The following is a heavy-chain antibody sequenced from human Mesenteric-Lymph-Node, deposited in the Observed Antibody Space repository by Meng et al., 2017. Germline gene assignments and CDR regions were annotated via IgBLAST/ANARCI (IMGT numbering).Heavy chain of an antibody. CDR2: ISSSGSTI. CDR1: GFTFSSYE. V-gene: IGHV3-48*03. J-gene: IGHJ6*02. CDR3: ARDALGYCSSTSCYLGNYYGMDV. Sequence: GESLKISCAASGFTFSSYEMNWVRQAPGKGLEWVSYISSSGSTIYYADSVKGRFTISRDNAKNSLYLQMNSLRAEDTAVYYCARDALGYCSSTSCYLGNYYGMDVWGQGTMVTVSS. D-gene: IGHD2-2*01.